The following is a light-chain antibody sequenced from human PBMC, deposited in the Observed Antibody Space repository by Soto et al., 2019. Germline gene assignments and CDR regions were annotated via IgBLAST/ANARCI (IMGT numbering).Light chain of an antibody. CDR2: AAS. CDR1: QSISSY. V-gene: IGKV1-39*01. CDR3: QHSYSTPRT. J-gene: IGKJ2*01. Sequence: DIQMTQSPSSLSASVGDRVTITCRASQSISSYLNWYQQKPGKAPKLLIYAASSLQSGVPSRFSGSGSGTAFTLTISSLQPEDFATYYCQHSYSTPRTFGQGTKLEIK.